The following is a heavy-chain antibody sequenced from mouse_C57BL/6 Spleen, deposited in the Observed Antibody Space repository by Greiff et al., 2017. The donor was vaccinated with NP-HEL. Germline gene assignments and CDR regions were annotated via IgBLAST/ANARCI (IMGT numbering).Heavy chain of an antibody. J-gene: IGHJ4*01. CDR3: ARGNSNYGAMDY. CDR2: IYPGDGDT. Sequence: VQLQQSGPELVKPGASVKISCKASGYAFSSSWMNWVKQRPGKGLEWIGRIYPGDGDTNYNGKFKGKATLTADKSSSTAYMQLSSLTSEDSAVYFCARGNSNYGAMDYWGQGTSVTVSS. D-gene: IGHD2-5*01. V-gene: IGHV1-82*01. CDR1: GYAFSSSW.